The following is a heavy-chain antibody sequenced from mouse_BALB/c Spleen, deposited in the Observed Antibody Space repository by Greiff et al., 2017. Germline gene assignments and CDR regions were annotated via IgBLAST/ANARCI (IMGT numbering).Heavy chain of an antibody. CDR1: GFSLSTSGMG. J-gene: IGHJ3*01. CDR2: IYWDDDK. CDR3: ARRATPHSAWFAY. V-gene: IGHV8-12*01. D-gene: IGHD3-1*01. Sequence: QVTLKVSGPGILQPSQTLSLTCSFSGFSLSTSGMGVSWIRQPSGKGLEWLAHIYWDDDKRYNPSLKSRLTISKDTSRNQVFLKITSVDTADTATYYCARRATPHSAWFAYWGQGTLVTVSA.